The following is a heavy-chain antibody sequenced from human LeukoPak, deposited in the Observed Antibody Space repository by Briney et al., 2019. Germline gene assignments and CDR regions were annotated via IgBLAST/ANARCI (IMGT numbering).Heavy chain of an antibody. V-gene: IGHV3-30*18. CDR2: ISYDGSNK. Sequence: GGSLRLSCAASGFTFSSYGMHWVRQAPGKGLEWVAVISYDGSNKYYADSVKGRFTISRDNSKNTLYLQMNSLRAEDTAVYYCAKDSPDCGGACPAPDYWGQGTLVTVSS. D-gene: IGHD2-21*02. J-gene: IGHJ4*02. CDR3: AKDSPDCGGACPAPDY. CDR1: GFTFSSYG.